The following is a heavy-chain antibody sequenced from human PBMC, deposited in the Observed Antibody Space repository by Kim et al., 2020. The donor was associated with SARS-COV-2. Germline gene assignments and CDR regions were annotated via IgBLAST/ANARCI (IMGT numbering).Heavy chain of an antibody. CDR1: GFTFSSYD. CDR3: AREDYYDYAFDI. CDR2: IGTAGDT. D-gene: IGHD3-22*01. Sequence: GGSLRLSCAASGFTFSSYDMHWVRQATGKGLEWVSAIGTAGDTYYPGSVKGRFTISRKNAKNSLYLQMNSLRAGDTAVYYCAREDYYDYAFDIWGQGTMVTVSS. J-gene: IGHJ3*02. V-gene: IGHV3-13*01.